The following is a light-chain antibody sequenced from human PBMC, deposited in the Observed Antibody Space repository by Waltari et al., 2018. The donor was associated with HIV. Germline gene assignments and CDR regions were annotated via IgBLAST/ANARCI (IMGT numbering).Light chain of an antibody. CDR3: QQRSNWPPYT. V-gene: IGKV3-11*01. Sequence: IVLTQSPATLSLSPGARATLSCRASQSVSSYLAWYQQKPGQAPRLLIYDASNRATGIPARFSGSGSGTDFTLTISSLEPEDFAVYDGQQRSNWPPYTFGQGTKLEIK. J-gene: IGKJ2*01. CDR2: DAS. CDR1: QSVSSY.